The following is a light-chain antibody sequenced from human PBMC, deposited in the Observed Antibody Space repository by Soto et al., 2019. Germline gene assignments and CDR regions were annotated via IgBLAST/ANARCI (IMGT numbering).Light chain of an antibody. CDR3: SSYTSSSTLGV. J-gene: IGLJ1*01. Sequence: QSALTQPASVSGSPGQSITISCTGTSSDVGAYNYVSWYQQHPGKAPKLMIYDVIDRPSGVSNRFSGSKSGNTASLTISGLQAEDEADYYCSSYTSSSTLGVFGTGTKLTVL. V-gene: IGLV2-14*01. CDR2: DVI. CDR1: SSDVGAYNY.